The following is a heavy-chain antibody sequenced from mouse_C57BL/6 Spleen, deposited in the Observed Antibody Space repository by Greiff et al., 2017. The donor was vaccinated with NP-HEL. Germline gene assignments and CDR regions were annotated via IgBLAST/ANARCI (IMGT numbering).Heavy chain of an antibody. Sequence: VQLQQPGAELVMPGASVKLSCKASGYTFTSYWMHWVKQRPGQGLEWIGEIDPSDSYTNYNQKFKGKSTLTVDKSSSTAYMQLSSLTSEDSAVYYCARRKKAGYTYAMDYWGQGTSVTVSS. J-gene: IGHJ4*01. V-gene: IGHV1-69*01. CDR2: IDPSDSYT. D-gene: IGHD3-2*02. CDR3: ARRKKAGYTYAMDY. CDR1: GYTFTSYW.